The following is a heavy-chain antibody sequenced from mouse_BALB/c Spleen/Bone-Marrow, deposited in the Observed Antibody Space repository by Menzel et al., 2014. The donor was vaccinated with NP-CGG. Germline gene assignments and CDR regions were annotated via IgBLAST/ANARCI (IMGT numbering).Heavy chain of an antibody. CDR1: GFTFSNYG. J-gene: IGHJ2*01. CDR3: VRGNYGNYVDYFDF. Sequence: EVHLVESGGGLVQPGGSLKLSCAASGFTFSNYGMSWVRQTPDKRLELVATINGNGGSTYYPDSVKGRLTISRDTAKNTLYLRMSSLKSEETAMYYCVRGNYGNYVDYFDFWGQGTTLTVSS. V-gene: IGHV5-6-3*01. CDR2: INGNGGST. D-gene: IGHD2-1*01.